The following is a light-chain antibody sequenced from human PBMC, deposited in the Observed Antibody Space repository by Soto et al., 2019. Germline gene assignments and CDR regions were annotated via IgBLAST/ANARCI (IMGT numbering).Light chain of an antibody. CDR1: SSDVGGYNF. CDR3: SSHRSSSTLVV. J-gene: IGLJ2*01. CDR2: EVT. Sequence: HSVLTQPASVSGSPGQSITISCTGTSSDVGGYNFVSWYQQHPGKAPKLMIYEVTNRPSGVSNRFSGSKSGNTASLTISGLQAEDEADYYCSSHRSSSTLVVFGGGTKLTVL. V-gene: IGLV2-14*01.